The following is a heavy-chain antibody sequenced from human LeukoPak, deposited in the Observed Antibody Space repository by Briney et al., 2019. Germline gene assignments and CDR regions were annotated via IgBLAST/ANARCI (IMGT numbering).Heavy chain of an antibody. CDR3: TTGHDYSKNSLSLDY. J-gene: IGHJ4*02. D-gene: IGHD4-11*01. V-gene: IGHV3-15*01. CDR2: IKSKTDGGTT. Sequence: GGSLRLSCTAYGFTFGDYAMSWFRQAPGKGLEWVGRIKSKTDGGTTDYAAPVKGRFTISRDDSKNTLYLQMNSLKTEDTAVYYCTTGHDYSKNSLSLDYWGQGTLVTVSS. CDR1: GFTFGDYA.